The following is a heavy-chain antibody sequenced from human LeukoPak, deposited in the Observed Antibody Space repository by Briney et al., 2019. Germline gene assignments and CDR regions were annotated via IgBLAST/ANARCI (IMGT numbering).Heavy chain of an antibody. CDR3: ARVIPGYGDYESSYYFDD. CDR1: GGSLSSYY. J-gene: IGHJ4*02. CDR2: IYYSGST. D-gene: IGHD4-17*01. Sequence: TPSETLSLTCTASGGSLSSYYWSWIRQPPGKGLLWVGYIYYSGSTNYNPSLKSRVTISVDTSKNQCSRKLSSVTAAHPGVYYCARVIPGYGDYESSYYFDDWGQGTLVTVSS. V-gene: IGHV4-59*01.